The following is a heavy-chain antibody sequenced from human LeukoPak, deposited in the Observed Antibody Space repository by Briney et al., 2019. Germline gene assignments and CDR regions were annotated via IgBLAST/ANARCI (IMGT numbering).Heavy chain of an antibody. CDR2: IYYSGST. D-gene: IGHD6-6*01. CDR3: ARSIATYGPTHNWFGP. J-gene: IGHJ5*02. CDR1: GGSISSGGYS. V-gene: IGHV4-31*03. Sequence: SQTLSLTCTVSGGSISSGGYSWSWIRQHPGKGLEWIGYIYYSGSTYYNPSLRSRVTISVDTSKNQFSLKLSSVTAADTAVYYCARSIATYGPTHNWFGPWGQGILVTVSS.